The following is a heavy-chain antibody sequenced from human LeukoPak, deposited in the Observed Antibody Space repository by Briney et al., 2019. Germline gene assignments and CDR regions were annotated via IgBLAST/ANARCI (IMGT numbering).Heavy chain of an antibody. D-gene: IGHD6-13*01. J-gene: IGHJ6*04. V-gene: IGHV1-8*01. Sequence: GASVKVSCTASGYTFTSYDINWVRQATGQGLEWMGWMNPNSGNTGYAQKFQGRVTMTRNTSISTAYMELSSLRSEDTAVYYCARGSFSSWYLDVWGKGTTVTVSS. CDR3: ARGSFSSWYLDV. CDR1: GYTFTSYD. CDR2: MNPNSGNT.